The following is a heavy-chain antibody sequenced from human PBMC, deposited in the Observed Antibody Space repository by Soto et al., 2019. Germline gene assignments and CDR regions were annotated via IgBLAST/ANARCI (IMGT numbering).Heavy chain of an antibody. CDR3: VTWNNNWNF. J-gene: IGHJ4*02. Sequence: GGSLRLSCAASVXTFSNAWMNWVRQAPGKGLEWVGRIKSKSDGGTTDYAAPVKGTFTISRDDSKNTLYLQMNSLRAEDTAVYYCVTWNNNWNFWGQGTLVTVSS. V-gene: IGHV3-15*07. CDR2: IKSKSDGGTT. D-gene: IGHD1-1*01. CDR1: VXTFSNAW.